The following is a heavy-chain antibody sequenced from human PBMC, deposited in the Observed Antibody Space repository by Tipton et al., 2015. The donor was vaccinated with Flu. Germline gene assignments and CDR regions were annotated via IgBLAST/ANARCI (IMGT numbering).Heavy chain of an antibody. D-gene: IGHD1-26*01. J-gene: IGHJ4*02. CDR2: IYYSGST. CDR3: ARRAPNSGTFYFDY. CDR1: GGSINSYY. V-gene: IGHV4-59*08. Sequence: TLSLTCTVSGGSINSYYWSWIRQPPGKGLEWTGYIYYSGSTTYNPSLKSRVTISVDTSKNQFSLKLSSVTAADTAIYYCARRAPNSGTFYFDYWGQGTLVPVPS.